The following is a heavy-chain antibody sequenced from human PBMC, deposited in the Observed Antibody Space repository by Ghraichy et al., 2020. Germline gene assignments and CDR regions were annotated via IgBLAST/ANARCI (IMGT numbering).Heavy chain of an antibody. D-gene: IGHD6-19*01. Sequence: GESLNISCAASGFTFSSYGMHWVRQAPGKGLEWVAVIWYDGSNKYYADSVKGRFTISRDNSKNTLYLQMNSLRAEDTAVYYCARDLYGFGRIAVALGEWGQGTLVTVSS. V-gene: IGHV3-33*01. CDR3: ARDLYGFGRIAVALGE. J-gene: IGHJ4*02. CDR1: GFTFSSYG. CDR2: IWYDGSNK.